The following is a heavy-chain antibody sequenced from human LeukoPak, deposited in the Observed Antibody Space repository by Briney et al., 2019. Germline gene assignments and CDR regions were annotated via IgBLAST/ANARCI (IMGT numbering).Heavy chain of an antibody. CDR3: AKDARRTFGLSSGLYRGSYYFDY. Sequence: GGSLRLSCAASGFTFSSYNMNWVRQAPGKGLEWVSSITSSSTYIYYADSVKGRFTISRDNARNSLSLQMNSLRAEDTAVYYCAKDARRTFGLSSGLYRGSYYFDYWGQGTLVTVSS. V-gene: IGHV3-21*01. CDR1: GFTFSSYN. CDR2: ITSSSTYI. J-gene: IGHJ4*02. D-gene: IGHD6-19*01.